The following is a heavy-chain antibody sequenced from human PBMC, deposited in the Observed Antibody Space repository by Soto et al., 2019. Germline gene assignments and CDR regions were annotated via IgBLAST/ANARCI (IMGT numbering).Heavy chain of an antibody. CDR2: ISYDGSDK. D-gene: IGHD5-12*01. Sequence: QVQLVESGGGVVQPGRSLRLSCRVSGFTFNNSGMHWVRQAPGKGLEWMAVISYDGSDKYYADSVKGRVIISRDNSKNTLNLEMNSLRAEDTDIYYCVKDRVPGAYGNYYGMDVWGQGTTVTVSS. CDR3: VKDRVPGAYGNYYGMDV. CDR1: GFTFNNSG. J-gene: IGHJ6*02. V-gene: IGHV3-30*18.